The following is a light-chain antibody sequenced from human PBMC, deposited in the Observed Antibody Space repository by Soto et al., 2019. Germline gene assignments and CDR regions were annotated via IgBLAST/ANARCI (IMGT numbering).Light chain of an antibody. V-gene: IGKV3-15*01. CDR2: GAS. J-gene: IGKJ1*01. CDR1: ENINNK. CDR3: QQYTNWPPWT. Sequence: EIVMTQSPATLSVSAGERATLSCRASENINNKLAWYQQKSGQAPRLLIYGASTRATGIPARFSGSGSGTEFTLTISSLQSEDFAFYYCQQYTNWPPWTFGPGTKVEIK.